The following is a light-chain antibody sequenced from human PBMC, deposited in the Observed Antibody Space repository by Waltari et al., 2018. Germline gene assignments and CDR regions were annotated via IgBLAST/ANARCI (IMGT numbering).Light chain of an antibody. CDR2: VNSDGSH. V-gene: IGLV4-69*01. CDR3: QTGGHGTWV. Sequence: QLVLTQSPSASASLGASVQLPCTLSSGHRSNLIPWHPQQPAKGPRYLMKVNSDGSHSKWDEIPDRFSGSSSGAEHYLTISSLQSEDEADYYCQTGGHGTWVFGGGTKLTVL. J-gene: IGLJ3*02. CDR1: SGHRSNL.